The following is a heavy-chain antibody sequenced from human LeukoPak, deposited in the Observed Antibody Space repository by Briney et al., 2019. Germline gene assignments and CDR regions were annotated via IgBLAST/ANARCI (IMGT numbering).Heavy chain of an antibody. D-gene: IGHD3-22*01. Sequence: ASVKVSCKVSGYTLTELSMHWVRQAPGKGLEWMGGFDPEDGETIYAQKFQGRVTMTEDTSTDTAYMELSSLRSEDTAVYYCTKVGDYYDSRGYLEDWGQGTLVTVSS. CDR1: GYTLTELS. CDR3: TKVGDYYDSRGYLED. J-gene: IGHJ4*02. V-gene: IGHV1-24*01. CDR2: FDPEDGET.